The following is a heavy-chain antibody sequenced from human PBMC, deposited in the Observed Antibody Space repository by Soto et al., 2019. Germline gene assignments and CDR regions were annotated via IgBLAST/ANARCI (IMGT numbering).Heavy chain of an antibody. CDR3: AKDRYYYDSNDYYPPYFDY. V-gene: IGHV3-23*01. Sequence: SGGSLRLSCAASGFTFSSYAMSWVRQAPGKGLEWLSVISGSGGSTYYADSVKGRFTISRDNSKNTLYLQMNSLRAEDTAVYYCAKDRYYYDSNDYYPPYFDYWGQGTLVTVSS. CDR2: ISGSGGST. J-gene: IGHJ4*02. D-gene: IGHD3-22*01. CDR1: GFTFSSYA.